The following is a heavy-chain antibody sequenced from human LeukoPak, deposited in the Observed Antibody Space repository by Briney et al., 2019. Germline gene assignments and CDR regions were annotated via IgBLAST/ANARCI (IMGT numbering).Heavy chain of an antibody. J-gene: IGHJ4*02. CDR3: VCGRKHRVDTAMVYFDY. Sequence: ASVKVSCKASGYSFTSYYMHWVRQAPGQGLEWMGIINPSGGSTSYAQKFQGRVTMTRDMSTSTVYMELSSLRSDDTAVYYCVCGRKHRVDTAMVYFDYWGQGTLVTVSS. CDR2: INPSGGST. D-gene: IGHD5-18*01. CDR1: GYSFTSYY. V-gene: IGHV1-46*01.